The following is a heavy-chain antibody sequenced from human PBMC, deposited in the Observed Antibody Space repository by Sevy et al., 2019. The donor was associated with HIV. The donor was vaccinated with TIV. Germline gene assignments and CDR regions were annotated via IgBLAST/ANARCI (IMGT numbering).Heavy chain of an antibody. J-gene: IGHJ6*02. CDR2: VRNDGSNK. V-gene: IGHV3-30*02. CDR3: ARGRKTTEEWLEELDYYYGLDV. Sequence: GGSLRLSCAASGFSLTTSDMHWVRQAPGKGLEWVAYVRNDGSNKYYADSVRDRFTISRDSPKNTLYLQMISLRDEDTAIYYCARGRKTTEEWLEELDYYYGLDVWGQGTTVTVS. CDR1: GFSLTTSD. D-gene: IGHD2-8*01.